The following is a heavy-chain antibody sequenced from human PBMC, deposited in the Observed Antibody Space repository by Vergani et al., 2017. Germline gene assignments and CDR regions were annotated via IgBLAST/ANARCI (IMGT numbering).Heavy chain of an antibody. V-gene: IGHV1-24*01. D-gene: IGHD3-22*01. CDR1: GYTLTELS. J-gene: IGHJ5*02. CDR2: FDPEDGET. Sequence: QVQLVQSGAEVKKPGASVKVSCKVSGYTLTELSMHWVRQAPGKGLEWMGGFDPEDGETIYAQKFQGRVTMTEDTSTDTAYRELSSLRSEDTAVYYWATGPYYYDSSGYGGWFDPGGQGTLVTVSS. CDR3: ATGPYYYDSSGYGGWFDP.